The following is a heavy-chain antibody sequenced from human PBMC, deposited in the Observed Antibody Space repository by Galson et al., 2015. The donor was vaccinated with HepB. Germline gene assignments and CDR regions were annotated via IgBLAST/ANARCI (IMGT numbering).Heavy chain of an antibody. CDR1: GRTFSSYA. CDR3: ARDLAAYYYDSSGSDYYYYGMDV. V-gene: IGHV1-69*13. Sequence: QSGAEVKKPGISVKLSCKASGRTFSSYAISWVRQAPGQGLAWMGGIIPIFGTANYAQKFQGRVTITADESTSTAYMELSSLRSEDTAVYYCARDLAAYYYDSSGSDYYYYGMDVWGQGTTVTVSS. J-gene: IGHJ6*02. D-gene: IGHD3-22*01. CDR2: IIPIFGTA.